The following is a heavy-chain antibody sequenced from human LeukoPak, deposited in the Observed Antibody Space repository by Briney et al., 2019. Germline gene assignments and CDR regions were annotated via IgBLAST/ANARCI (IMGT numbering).Heavy chain of an antibody. CDR2: TYPGDSDT. CDR1: GFSFTNYW. V-gene: IGHV5-51*01. Sequence: GESLKISCKGSGFSFTNYWIGWVRQMPGKGLEWMGITYPGDSDTRYSPSFQGQVTISVDKYISTAYLQWSSLKASDTAMYYCARSWVAGYGTVLDYWGQGTLVSVSS. J-gene: IGHJ4*02. D-gene: IGHD6-19*01. CDR3: ARSWVAGYGTVLDY.